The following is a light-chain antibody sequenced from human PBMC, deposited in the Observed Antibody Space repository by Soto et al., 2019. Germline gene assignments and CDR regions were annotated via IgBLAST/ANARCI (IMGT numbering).Light chain of an antibody. CDR1: QTIYSN. CDR3: QQRHMWPIT. V-gene: IGKV3-15*01. J-gene: IGKJ5*01. Sequence: IMMTQSPATLSVSLGERATLSCRAGQTIYSNVAWYQQRPGQAPRLLIYRASTRATGVPARFSGSGSGTEFTLTISSLEPEDSAVYYCQQRHMWPITFGQGTRLEIK. CDR2: RAS.